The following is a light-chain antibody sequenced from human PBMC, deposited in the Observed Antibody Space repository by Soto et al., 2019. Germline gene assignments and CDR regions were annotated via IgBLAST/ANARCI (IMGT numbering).Light chain of an antibody. CDR1: SSNIGRNT. J-gene: IGLJ3*02. CDR2: SSD. CDR3: AAWDESVNALA. V-gene: IGLV1-44*01. Sequence: QSVLTQPPSASGTPGQRVTISCSGSSSNIGRNTVKWYRQLPGTAPKLLIGSSDQRPSGVPDRFSGSQSGTSASLAISGLQSEDEADYTCAAWDESVNALAFGGGTKLTVL.